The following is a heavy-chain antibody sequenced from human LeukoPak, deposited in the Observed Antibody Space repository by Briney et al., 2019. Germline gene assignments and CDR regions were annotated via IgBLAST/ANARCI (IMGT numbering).Heavy chain of an antibody. J-gene: IGHJ3*02. CDR3: ARDIPCSSGHFNDAFDI. CDR1: GGTFNNYA. CDR2: IIPIFRTA. Sequence: SVRVSCRASGGTFNNYAINWVRQAPGQGLEWMGRIIPIFRTANYAQKFQGRVTVITDESTNTAYVDLSSLRSEDTAVYYCARDIPCSSGHFNDAFDIWGQGTMVTVSS. D-gene: IGHD3-22*01. V-gene: IGHV1-69*05.